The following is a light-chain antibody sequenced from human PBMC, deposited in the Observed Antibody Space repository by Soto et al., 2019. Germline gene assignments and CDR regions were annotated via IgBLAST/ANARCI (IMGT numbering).Light chain of an antibody. V-gene: IGKV1-39*01. J-gene: IGKJ1*01. CDR2: XXX. CDR1: QSISTY. Sequence: DIQMTQSPSSLSASVGDRVTITCRASQSISTYLNCYXQKPGTXXKIXXXXXXSLQSGPKSRFSGSGSGTDFTLSISSLQPEDFATYYCQQSYSTPWTFGQGTKV. CDR3: QQSYSTPWT.